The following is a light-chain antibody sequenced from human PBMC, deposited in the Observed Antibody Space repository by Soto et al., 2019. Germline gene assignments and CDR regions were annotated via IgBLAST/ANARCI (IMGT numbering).Light chain of an antibody. CDR2: FAS. CDR3: QHGYSTPLT. J-gene: IGKJ4*01. Sequence: DIQMTQSPSSLSASVGDRVTITCRASQDIGSHLAWYQQKPEKAPKSLIYFASTLQSGVPSRFSASGSGTDFTLTISSLQPEDFATYYCQHGYSTPLTFGGGTKVDIK. CDR1: QDIGSH. V-gene: IGKV1D-16*01.